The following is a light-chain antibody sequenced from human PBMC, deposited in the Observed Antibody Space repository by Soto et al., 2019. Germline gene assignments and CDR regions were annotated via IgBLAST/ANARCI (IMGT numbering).Light chain of an antibody. CDR2: RTS. V-gene: IGKV3-15*01. J-gene: IGKJ5*01. Sequence: EIVMTQSPATLSVSPGERATLSCRASQSISSNLAWYQQKPGQAPRLLMFRTSSRATGFPARFSGGGSGTEYTLTISSLQSEDFGVYFCQQYDQWWTFGQGTRLEIK. CDR3: QQYDQWWT. CDR1: QSISSN.